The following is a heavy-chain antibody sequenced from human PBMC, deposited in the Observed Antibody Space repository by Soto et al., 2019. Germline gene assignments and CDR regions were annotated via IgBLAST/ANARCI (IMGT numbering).Heavy chain of an antibody. CDR3: ARHRRVPDAFDI. CDR1: GYSFTSYW. J-gene: IGHJ3*02. Sequence: PGESLKTSCNGSGYSFTSYWIGWVRQTPGKGLEWMGIIYPGDSDTRYSPSFQGQVTISADKSISTAYLQWSSLKASDTAMYYCARHRRVPDAFDIWGQGTMVTVSS. CDR2: IYPGDSDT. V-gene: IGHV5-51*01. D-gene: IGHD1-1*01.